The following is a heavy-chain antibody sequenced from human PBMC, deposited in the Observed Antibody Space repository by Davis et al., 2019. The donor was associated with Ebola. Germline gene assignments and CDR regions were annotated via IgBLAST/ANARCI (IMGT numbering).Heavy chain of an antibody. CDR3: ARAVPTYYYDSSGYYSGYYFDY. V-gene: IGHV4-39*01. D-gene: IGHD3-22*01. CDR1: GGSISSYY. CDR2: IYYSGST. J-gene: IGHJ4*02. Sequence: MPSETLSLTCTVSGGSISSYYWGWIRQPPGKGLEWIGSIYYSGSTYYNPSLKSRVTISVDTSKNQFSLKLSSVTAADTAVYYCARAVPTYYYDSSGYYSGYYFDYWGQGTLVTVSS.